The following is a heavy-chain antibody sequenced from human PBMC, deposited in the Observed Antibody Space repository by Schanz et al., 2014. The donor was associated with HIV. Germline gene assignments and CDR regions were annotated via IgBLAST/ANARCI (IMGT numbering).Heavy chain of an antibody. CDR3: AKTSITLGMDV. V-gene: IGHV3-23*04. J-gene: IGHJ4*02. D-gene: IGHD1-20*01. CDR2: ISGGSGST. CDR1: GFTFSSCA. Sequence: EVQLVESGGGLVKPGGSLRLSCAASGFTFSSCAMTWVRQAPGKGLEWVSSISGGSGSTFYADSVKGRFTISRVNSKNTLYLQMNSLRAEDTAIYYCAKTSITLGMDVWGQGTLVTVSS.